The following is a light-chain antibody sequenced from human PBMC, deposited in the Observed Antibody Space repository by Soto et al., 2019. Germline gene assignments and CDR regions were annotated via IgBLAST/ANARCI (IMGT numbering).Light chain of an antibody. J-gene: IGKJ1*01. V-gene: IGKV3-20*01. CDR1: ASLSTNS. CDR3: QQYRYWPRT. CDR2: AAS. Sequence: EIVLTQSPGTLSLSPGERATLSCRASASLSTNSLAWYQQKPGQPPRLLIYAASTRHTDIPDRFTGSGSGTDFALTISRLEPEDFAVYYCQQYRYWPRTFGHGTKVEIK.